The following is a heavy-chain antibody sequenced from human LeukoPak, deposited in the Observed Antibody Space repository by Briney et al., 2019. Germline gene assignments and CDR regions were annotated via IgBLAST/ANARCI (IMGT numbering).Heavy chain of an antibody. J-gene: IGHJ6*03. CDR3: AREPGYCSSTSCLYYSYYMDV. D-gene: IGHD2-2*01. Sequence: SVKLSRKASVDTFSSDATSWVRQAPGQGLEWMGRIIPIFGTANYAQKFQGRVTITADKYTSTPHMDLSSLSSEDTAVYYCAREPGYCSSTSCLYYSYYMDVWGKGTTVTAS. CDR2: IIPIFGTA. V-gene: IGHV1-69*06. CDR1: VDTFSSDA.